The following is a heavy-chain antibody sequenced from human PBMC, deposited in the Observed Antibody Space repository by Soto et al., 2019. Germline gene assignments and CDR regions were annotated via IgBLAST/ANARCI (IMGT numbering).Heavy chain of an antibody. CDR1: GYTFTSYA. CDR3: ASNIVLMVYAGMDV. J-gene: IGHJ6*02. Sequence: GASVKVSCKASGYTFTSYAMHWVRQAPGQRLEWMGWVNAGNGNTKYSQKFQGRVTITRDTSASTAYMELSSLRSEDTAVYYCASNIVLMVYAGMDVWGQGTTVTVSS. CDR2: VNAGNGNT. D-gene: IGHD2-8*01. V-gene: IGHV1-3*01.